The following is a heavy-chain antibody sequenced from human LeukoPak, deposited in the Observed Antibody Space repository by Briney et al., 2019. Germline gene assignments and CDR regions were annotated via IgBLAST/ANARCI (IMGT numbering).Heavy chain of an antibody. CDR1: RDSVSRHDLT. D-gene: IGHD1-1*01. Sequence: SQTLSLTCAISRDSVSRHDLTWDWVRQSPSRGLEWLGRTFYRSKWYNDYAVSVKSRITVSPDTSKNQFSLHLNSVTPEDTAVYYCVRSYDWVFDYWGQGTRVTVSS. CDR3: VRSYDWVFDY. CDR2: TFYRSKWYN. V-gene: IGHV6-1*01. J-gene: IGHJ4*02.